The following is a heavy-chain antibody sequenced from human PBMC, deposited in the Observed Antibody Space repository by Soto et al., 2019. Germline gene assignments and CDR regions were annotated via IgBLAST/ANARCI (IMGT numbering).Heavy chain of an antibody. V-gene: IGHV4-30-2*01. CDR1: GGSIRSGGDS. Sequence: KLSLSYAVSGGSIRSGGDSWSWIRQPPGKGLEWIVYIYHSGSNNYNPCRKGRVTMSVDTCKNQFSLKLSSVTAADTAVYYCARYPIFGVVEPPNNWFDRLVQGTLDT. J-gene: IGHJ5*02. CDR2: IYHSGSN. CDR3: ARYPIFGVVEPPNNWFDR. D-gene: IGHD3-3*01.